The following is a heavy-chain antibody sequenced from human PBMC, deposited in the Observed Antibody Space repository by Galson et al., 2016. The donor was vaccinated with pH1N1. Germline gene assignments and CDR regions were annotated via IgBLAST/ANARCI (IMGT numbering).Heavy chain of an antibody. Sequence: SVKVSCKASGYTFTSYFMHWVRQAPGQGLEWMGGIIPIFGTANYAQKFQGRVTITADESTSTDYMELSSLRSEDTAVYYCARVGYGDYSGWFDPWGQGTLVTVSS. CDR2: IIPIFGTA. V-gene: IGHV1-69*13. CDR1: GYTFTSYF. D-gene: IGHD4-17*01. J-gene: IGHJ5*02. CDR3: ARVGYGDYSGWFDP.